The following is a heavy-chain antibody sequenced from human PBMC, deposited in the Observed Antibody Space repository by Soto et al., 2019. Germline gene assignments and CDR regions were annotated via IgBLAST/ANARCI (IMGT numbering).Heavy chain of an antibody. CDR1: GFTFSNCN. Sequence: GSLRLSCVASGFTFSNCNMNWVRQAPGKGLEWVSHISGSSVYIHYADSVKGRFTISRDNAKNSVYLQMDSLRVEDTAVYYCAREGALKPFSSWGQGALVTVSS. CDR2: ISGSSVYI. J-gene: IGHJ5*02. V-gene: IGHV3-21*01. CDR3: AREGALKPFSS.